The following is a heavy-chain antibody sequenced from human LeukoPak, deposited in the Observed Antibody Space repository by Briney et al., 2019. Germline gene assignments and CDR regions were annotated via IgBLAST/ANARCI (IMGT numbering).Heavy chain of an antibody. D-gene: IGHD2-15*01. CDR1: GYTFTGYY. CDR3: ARGGDIVAVVAATPLNWFDP. V-gene: IGHV1-2*02. Sequence: GASVKVSCKASGYTFTGYYMHWVRQAPGQGLEWMGWINPKSGGTNYAEKFQGRVTMTRDTSISTAYMEVSRLRSDDTAVYYCARGGDIVAVVAATPLNWFDPWGQGTLVTVSS. CDR2: INPKSGGT. J-gene: IGHJ5*02.